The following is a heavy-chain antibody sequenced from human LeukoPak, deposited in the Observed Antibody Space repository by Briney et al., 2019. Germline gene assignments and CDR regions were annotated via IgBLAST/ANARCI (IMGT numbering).Heavy chain of an antibody. V-gene: IGHV1-69*13. J-gene: IGHJ4*02. D-gene: IGHD5-18*01. CDR2: IIPIFGTA. CDR1: GGTFSSYA. Sequence: ASVKVSCKASGGTFSSYAISWVRQAPGQGLEWMGGIIPIFGTANYARKFQGRVTITAGESTSTAYMELSSLRSEDTAVYYCARGGGRYSYPDYWGQGTLVTVSS. CDR3: ARGGGRYSYPDY.